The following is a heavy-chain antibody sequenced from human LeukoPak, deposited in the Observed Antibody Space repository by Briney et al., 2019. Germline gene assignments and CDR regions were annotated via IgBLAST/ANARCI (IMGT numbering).Heavy chain of an antibody. V-gene: IGHV1-46*01. D-gene: IGHD3-22*01. Sequence: ASVKVSCKASGYTFTSYHMHWVRQAPGQGLEWMGIINPSGGTTNYAQKFRGRVTMTRDMSTSTVYMELSSLRSEDTAVYYCARDFWDYYDRFDAFDIWGQGTMVTVSS. CDR1: GYTFTSYH. CDR2: INPSGGTT. CDR3: ARDFWDYYDRFDAFDI. J-gene: IGHJ3*02.